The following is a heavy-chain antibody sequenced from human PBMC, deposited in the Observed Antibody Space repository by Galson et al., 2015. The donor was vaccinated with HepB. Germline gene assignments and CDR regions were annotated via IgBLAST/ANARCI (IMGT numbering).Heavy chain of an antibody. CDR3: ARGVDIVVGFVYGMDV. Sequence: SVKVSCKASGYTFTSYYMHWVRQAPGQGLEWMGIINPSGGSTSYAQKFQGRVTMTRDTSTSTVYMELSSLRSEDTAVYYCARGVDIVVGFVYGMDVWGQGTTVTVSS. D-gene: IGHD2-2*01. CDR2: INPSGGST. J-gene: IGHJ6*02. V-gene: IGHV1-46*01. CDR1: GYTFTSYY.